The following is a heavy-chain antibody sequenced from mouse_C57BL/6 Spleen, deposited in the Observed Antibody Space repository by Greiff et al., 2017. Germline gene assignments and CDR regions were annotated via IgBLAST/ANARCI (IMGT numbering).Heavy chain of an antibody. CDR3: TRYPLYSSFDY. Sequence: VQLQQSGAELVRPGASVTLSCKASGYTFTDYEMHWVKQTPVHGLEWIGAIDPETGGTAYNQKFKGKAILTADKSSSTAYMELRSLTSEDSAVYYCTRYPLYSSFDYWGQGTTLTVSS. CDR2: IDPETGGT. J-gene: IGHJ2*01. CDR1: GYTFTDYE. V-gene: IGHV1-15*01. D-gene: IGHD1-1*01.